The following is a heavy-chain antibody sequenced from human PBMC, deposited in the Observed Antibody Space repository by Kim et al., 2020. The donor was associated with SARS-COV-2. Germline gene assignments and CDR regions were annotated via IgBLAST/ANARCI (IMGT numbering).Heavy chain of an antibody. Sequence: GGSLRLSCAASGFTFSSYAMSWVRQAPGKGLEWVSAISGSGGSTYYADSVKGRFTISRDSSKNTLYLQMNSLRAEDTAVYYCAKDRVPMIVVVMPNAFDIWGQGTMVTVSS. J-gene: IGHJ3*02. CDR2: ISGSGGST. D-gene: IGHD3-22*01. V-gene: IGHV3-23*01. CDR3: AKDRVPMIVVVMPNAFDI. CDR1: GFTFSSYA.